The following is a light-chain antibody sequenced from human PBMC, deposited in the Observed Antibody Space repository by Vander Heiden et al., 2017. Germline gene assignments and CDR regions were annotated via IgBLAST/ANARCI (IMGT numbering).Light chain of an antibody. J-gene: IGLJ2*01. CDR3: SSYTSGKIVV. CDR1: SSDVGGYNY. CDR2: DVN. Sequence: QSALTQPASVSGSPGQSITISCTGTSSDVGGYNYVSWYQQHPGKAPRLMIFDVNKRPSGASNRFSGSKSGNTASLTISGLQAEDEADYYCSSYTSGKIVVFGGGTKLTVL. V-gene: IGLV2-14*03.